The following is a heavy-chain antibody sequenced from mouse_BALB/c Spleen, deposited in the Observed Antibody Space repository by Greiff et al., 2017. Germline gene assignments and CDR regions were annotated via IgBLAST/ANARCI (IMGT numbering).Heavy chain of an antibody. Sequence: QVQLQQPGAELVKPGASVKLSCKASGYTFTSYWMHWVKQRPGQGLEWIGEINPSNGRTNYNEKFKSKATLTVDKSSSTAYMQLSSLTSEDSAVYYCARDDYDDGTPYYYAMDYWGQGTSVTVSS. V-gene: IGHV1S81*02. CDR3: ARDDYDDGTPYYYAMDY. CDR1: GYTFTSYW. J-gene: IGHJ4*01. CDR2: INPSNGRT. D-gene: IGHD2-4*01.